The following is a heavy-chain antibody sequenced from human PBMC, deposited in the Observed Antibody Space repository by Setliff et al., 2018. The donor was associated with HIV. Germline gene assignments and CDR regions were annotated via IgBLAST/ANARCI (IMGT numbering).Heavy chain of an antibody. J-gene: IGHJ4*02. CDR2: IYPGDSGT. CDR1: GHSFTTFW. CDR3: ARLPRTSGWPYYFDY. D-gene: IGHD6-19*01. Sequence: PGESLKISCQGSGHSFTTFWVGWVRPMPGKGLEWMGIIYPGDSGTKYSPSFRGQVTISADKSSRTVYLQWSSLKASDTAIYYCARLPRTSGWPYYFDYWGQGTLVTVSS. V-gene: IGHV5-51*01.